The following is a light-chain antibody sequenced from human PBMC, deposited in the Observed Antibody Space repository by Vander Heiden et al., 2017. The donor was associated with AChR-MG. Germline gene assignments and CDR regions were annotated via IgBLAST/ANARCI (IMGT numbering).Light chain of an antibody. J-gene: IGLJ2*01. CDR3: HVWDSNSDHVV. CDR2: DDT. CDR1: NIGTKN. Sequence: SYVLTQPPSVSVAPGKTANIPCGGNNIGTKNVHWYQQKPGQAPVVVVYDDTYRPSGIPERFSGSNSGNTATLTISRVAAGDEADYYCHVWDSNSDHVVFGGGTKLTVL. V-gene: IGLV3-21*03.